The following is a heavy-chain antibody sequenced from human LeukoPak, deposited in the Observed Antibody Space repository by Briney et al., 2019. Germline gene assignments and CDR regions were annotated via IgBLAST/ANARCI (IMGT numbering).Heavy chain of an antibody. D-gene: IGHD3-22*01. V-gene: IGHV3-7*01. CDR3: ARVTYYYDGSGYYHFDY. Sequence: GGSLRLSCAASGFTFSSYWMNWARQAPGKGLEWVASINHNGNVNYYVDSVKGRFTISRDNAKNSLYLQMNSLRAEDTAVYYCARVTYYYDGSGYYHFDYWGQGSLVTVSS. J-gene: IGHJ4*02. CDR2: INHNGNVN. CDR1: GFTFSSYW.